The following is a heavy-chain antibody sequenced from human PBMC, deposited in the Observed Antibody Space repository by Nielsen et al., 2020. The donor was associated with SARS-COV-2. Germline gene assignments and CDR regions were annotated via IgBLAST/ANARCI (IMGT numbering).Heavy chain of an antibody. J-gene: IGHJ4*02. Sequence: SETLSLTCTVSGGSISSYYWSWIRQPPGKGLEWIGYIYYSGSTNYNPSLKSRVTISVDTSKNQFSLKLSSVTAADTAVYYCARVRGVRGYFDYWGQGTLVTVSS. V-gene: IGHV4-59*12. D-gene: IGHD3-10*01. CDR1: GGSISSYY. CDR2: IYYSGST. CDR3: ARVRGVRGYFDY.